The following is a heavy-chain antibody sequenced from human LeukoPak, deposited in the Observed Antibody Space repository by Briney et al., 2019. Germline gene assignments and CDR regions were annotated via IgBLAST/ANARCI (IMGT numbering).Heavy chain of an antibody. V-gene: IGHV3-48*03. J-gene: IGHJ4*02. D-gene: IGHD3-10*01. Sequence: GGSLRLSCAASGFTFSNYEMNWVRRAPGRGLEWVSSISTSGSTIYYANSVKGRFTISRDNAKNSLYLQMSSLRAEDTAVYHCARRAGTFDYWGQGTLVTVSS. CDR1: GFTFSNYE. CDR2: ISTSGSTI. CDR3: ARRAGTFDY.